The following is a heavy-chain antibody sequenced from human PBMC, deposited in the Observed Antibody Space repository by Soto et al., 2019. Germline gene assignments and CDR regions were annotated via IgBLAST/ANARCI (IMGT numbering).Heavy chain of an antibody. Sequence: EVQLVESGGGLVQPGGSLRLSCAASGFTFSSYWMSWVRQAPGKGLEWVANIKQDGSEKYYVDSVKGRFTISRDNAKNSLYLQMNSLRAEDTAVYYCARDIVVVPAARGDYYYYGMDVWGQGTTVTVSS. D-gene: IGHD2-2*01. J-gene: IGHJ6*02. CDR2: IKQDGSEK. V-gene: IGHV3-7*04. CDR3: ARDIVVVPAARGDYYYYGMDV. CDR1: GFTFSSYW.